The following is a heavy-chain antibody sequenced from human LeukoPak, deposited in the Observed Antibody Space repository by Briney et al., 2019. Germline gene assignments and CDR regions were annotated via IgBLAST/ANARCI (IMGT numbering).Heavy chain of an antibody. CDR1: GGSISTYY. J-gene: IGHJ4*02. Sequence: SETLSLTCTVSGGSISTYYWSWIRQPPGKGLEWIGYMYCSGSTNYNPSLKSRVTISLDTPKNQFSLRLNSVTAADTAVYYCARGVAGYGPYDYWGQGTLVTVSS. CDR2: MYCSGST. V-gene: IGHV4-59*01. D-gene: IGHD5-12*01. CDR3: ARGVAGYGPYDY.